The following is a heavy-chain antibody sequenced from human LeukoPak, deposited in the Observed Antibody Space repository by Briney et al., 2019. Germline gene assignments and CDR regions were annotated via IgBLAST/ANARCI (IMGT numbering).Heavy chain of an antibody. CDR3: ARRGTSSSWAHFDY. Sequence: PGGSLRLSCAASGFIFSTYWLTWVRQAPGKGLEWVANINQDGSEIYYVDSVQGRFTISRDNVKNSLYLQMNRLGAEDTAVYYCARRGTSSSWAHFDYWGQGTLVTVSS. CDR2: INQDGSEI. CDR1: GFIFSTYW. V-gene: IGHV3-7*03. D-gene: IGHD6-13*01. J-gene: IGHJ4*02.